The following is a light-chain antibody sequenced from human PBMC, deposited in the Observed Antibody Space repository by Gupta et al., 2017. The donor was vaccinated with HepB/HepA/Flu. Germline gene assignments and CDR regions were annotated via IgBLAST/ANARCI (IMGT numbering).Light chain of an antibody. V-gene: IGKV3D-20*01. CDR3: QQYGSSPQT. Sequence: IVLTQSPSTLSLSPVERATLSCGASQTSSNDYLAWYQQKPGLAPRLLIYDASGRATGIPDRFSGSGSGTDFTLIINRLEPEDFAVYYCQQYGSSPQTFGQGTKVEIK. CDR2: DAS. CDR1: QTSSNDY. J-gene: IGKJ1*01.